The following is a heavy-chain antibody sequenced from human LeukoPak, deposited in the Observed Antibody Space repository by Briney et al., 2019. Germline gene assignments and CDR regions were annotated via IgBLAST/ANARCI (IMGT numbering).Heavy chain of an antibody. CDR3: ARDPELGAYAGWFDP. J-gene: IGHJ5*02. Sequence: VSVKVSCKASGYTFTGYYMHWVRQAPGQGLEWMGWINPNSGGTNYAQKFQGRVTMTRDTSISTAYMELSRLRSDDTAVYYCARDPELGAYAGWFDPWGQGTLVTVAS. D-gene: IGHD3-10*01. V-gene: IGHV1-2*02. CDR1: GYTFTGYY. CDR2: INPNSGGT.